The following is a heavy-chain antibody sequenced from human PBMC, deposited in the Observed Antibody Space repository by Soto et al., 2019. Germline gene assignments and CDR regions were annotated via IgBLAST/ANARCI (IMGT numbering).Heavy chain of an antibody. CDR3: AINLHLVYQSFDY. J-gene: IGHJ4*02. D-gene: IGHD2-2*02. Sequence: QVQLVQSGAEVKKPGSSVKVSCKASGGTFSSYTISWVRQAPGQGLEWMGRIIPILGIANYAQKFQGRVTITADKSTSTAYMELSSLRYEDTAVYYCAINLHLVYQSFDYWGQGTLVTVSS. V-gene: IGHV1-69*02. CDR1: GGTFSSYT. CDR2: IIPILGIA.